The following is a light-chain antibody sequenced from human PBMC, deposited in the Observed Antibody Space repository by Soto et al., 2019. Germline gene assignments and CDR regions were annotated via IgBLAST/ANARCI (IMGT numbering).Light chain of an antibody. CDR1: QDISNY. V-gene: IGKV1-33*01. CDR3: QQYGSSPLT. J-gene: IGKJ4*01. CDR2: DAS. Sequence: DIQMTQSPSSLSASVGDRVTITCHASQDISNYLNWYQQKPGKAPKLLIYDASNLETGVPSRFSGSGSGTDFTLTISRLEPEDFAVYYCQQYGSSPLTFGGGTKVDIK.